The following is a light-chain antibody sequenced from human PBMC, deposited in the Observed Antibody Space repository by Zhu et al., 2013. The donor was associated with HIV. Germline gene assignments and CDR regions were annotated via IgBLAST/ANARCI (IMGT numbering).Light chain of an antibody. CDR1: SSDVGGYNH. Sequence: QSALTQPASVSGSPGQSITISCTGTSSDVGGYNHVSWHQQHPGKAPKLMIYEVTKRPSGVSDRFSGSKSGKTASLTISGLQAEDEADYYCCSYAGESTYVFGTGTTVTVL. V-gene: IGLV2-23*02. J-gene: IGLJ1*01. CDR2: EVT. CDR3: CSYAGESTYV.